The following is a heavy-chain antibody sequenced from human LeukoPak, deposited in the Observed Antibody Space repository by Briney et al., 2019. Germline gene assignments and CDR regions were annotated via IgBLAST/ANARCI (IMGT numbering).Heavy chain of an antibody. J-gene: IGHJ4*02. CDR2: ISSSSSYI. CDR1: GFTFSSYS. Sequence: GGSLRLSCAASGFTFSSYSMNWVRQAPGKGLEWVSSISSSSSYIYYADSVKGRFTISRDNAKNSLYLQMNSLRAEDTAVYYCAREAPGAELLRLVFDYWGQGTLVTVSS. CDR3: AREAPGAELLRLVFDY. V-gene: IGHV3-21*01. D-gene: IGHD5-12*01.